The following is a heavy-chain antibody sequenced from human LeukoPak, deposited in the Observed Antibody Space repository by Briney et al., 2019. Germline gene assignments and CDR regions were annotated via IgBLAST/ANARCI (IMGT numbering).Heavy chain of an antibody. J-gene: IGHJ4*02. D-gene: IGHD6-13*01. CDR2: ISSSSSYT. CDR1: GFTFSDYY. V-gene: IGHV3-11*06. CDR3: ARGVAAAGTPFDY. Sequence: KTGGSLRLSCAASGFTFSDYYMSWIRQAPGKGLEWVSYISSSSSYTNYAASVKGRFTISRDNAKNSLYLQMNSLRAEDTAVYYCARGVAAAGTPFDYWGQGTLVTVSS.